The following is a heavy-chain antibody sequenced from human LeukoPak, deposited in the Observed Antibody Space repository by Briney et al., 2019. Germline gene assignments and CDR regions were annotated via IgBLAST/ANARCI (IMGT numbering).Heavy chain of an antibody. CDR3: AREGKGYYFDY. CDR2: ISAYNGNT. J-gene: IGHJ4*02. Sequence: EWMGWISAYNGNTNYAQKLQGRVTMTTDTSTSTAYMELRSLRSDDTAVYYCAREGKGYYFDYWGQGTLVTVSS. V-gene: IGHV1-18*01.